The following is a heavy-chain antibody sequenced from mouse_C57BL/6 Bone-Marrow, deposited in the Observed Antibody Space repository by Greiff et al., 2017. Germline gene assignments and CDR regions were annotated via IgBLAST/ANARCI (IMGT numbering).Heavy chain of an antibody. Sequence: QVQLQQPGAELVKPGASVKMSCKASGYTFTSYWITWVKRRPGQGLEWIGGIYPGSGSTNYNEKFKSKATMTVDTASNTAYLQLSSLTAEDSAVYDSARTAPYYFDYWGQGTTLTVSS. CDR3: ARTAPYYFDY. V-gene: IGHV1-55*01. CDR1: GYTFTSYW. J-gene: IGHJ2*01. CDR2: IYPGSGST.